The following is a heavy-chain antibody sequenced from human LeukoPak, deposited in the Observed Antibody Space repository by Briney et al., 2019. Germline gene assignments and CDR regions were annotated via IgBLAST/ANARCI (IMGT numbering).Heavy chain of an antibody. CDR3: ARGARRFDYTGNFDY. CDR1: GFTFSSYA. J-gene: IGHJ4*02. V-gene: IGHV3-64*01. CDR2: ISSNGGST. Sequence: GGSLRLSRAASGFTFSSYAMHWVRQAPGKGLEYVSAISSNGGSTYYANSVKGRFTISRDNSKNTLYLQMGSLRAEDMAVYYCARGARRFDYTGNFDYWGQGTLVTASS. D-gene: IGHD5-12*01.